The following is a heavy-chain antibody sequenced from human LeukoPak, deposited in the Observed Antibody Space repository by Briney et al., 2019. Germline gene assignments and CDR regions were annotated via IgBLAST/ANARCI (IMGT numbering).Heavy chain of an antibody. D-gene: IGHD3-16*02. J-gene: IGHJ3*02. Sequence: PGGSLRLSCAASGFTLSSNYMSWVSQARGKGLEWVSVIYSGGSTYYADCVKGRFTISRDNSKNTLYLQMNSLRAEDTAVYYCARALLSDYVWGRYRRPWAFDIWGQGTMTTVSA. CDR3: ARALLSDYVWGRYRRPWAFDI. CDR2: IYSGGST. V-gene: IGHV3-53*01. CDR1: GFTLSSNY.